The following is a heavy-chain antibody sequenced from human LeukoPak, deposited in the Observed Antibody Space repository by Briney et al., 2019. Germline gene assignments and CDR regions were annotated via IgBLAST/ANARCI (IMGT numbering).Heavy chain of an antibody. Sequence: GRSLRLSCAASGFTFDDYAMHWVRQAPGKGLEWVSGISWNSGSIGYADSVKGRFTISRDSAKNSLYLQMNSLRAEDTALYYCAKDTYYDFWSGYFDYWGQGTLVTVSS. V-gene: IGHV3-9*01. CDR3: AKDTYYDFWSGYFDY. CDR2: ISWNSGSI. CDR1: GFTFDDYA. J-gene: IGHJ4*02. D-gene: IGHD3-3*01.